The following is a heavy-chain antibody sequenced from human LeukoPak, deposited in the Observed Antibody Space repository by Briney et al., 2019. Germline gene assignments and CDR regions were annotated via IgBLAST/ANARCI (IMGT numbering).Heavy chain of an antibody. V-gene: IGHV4-34*01. D-gene: IGHD3-10*01. CDR2: INHSGGI. CDR3: TRGGYGPGSHYRF. J-gene: IGHJ4*02. CDR1: GGSFSGYF. Sequence: SETRSHTCAFYGGSFSGYFWTWIRQSPGKGLEWIGEINHSGGIDYNTSLKSRVTISVDTSKNQFSLKLSSVTAADAAVYYCTRGGYGPGSHYRFWGQGTLVTVSS.